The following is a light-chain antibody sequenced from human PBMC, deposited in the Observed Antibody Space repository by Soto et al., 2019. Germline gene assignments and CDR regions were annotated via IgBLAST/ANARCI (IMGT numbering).Light chain of an antibody. CDR2: DSS. CDR1: QDISNY. V-gene: IGKV1-12*01. CDR3: QQANSFPIT. Sequence: DIQMTQSPSSLSASVGDRVTITCQASQDISNYLNWHQQKPGKGPKLLIHDSSSLQSGVPSRFSGSGSGTDFTLTISSLQPEDFATYYCQQANSFPITFGQGTRLEIK. J-gene: IGKJ5*01.